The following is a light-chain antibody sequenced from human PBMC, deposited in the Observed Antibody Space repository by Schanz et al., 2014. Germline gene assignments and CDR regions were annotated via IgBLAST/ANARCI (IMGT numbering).Light chain of an antibody. CDR2: KNN. J-gene: IGLJ1*01. V-gene: IGLV1-47*01. Sequence: QSVLTQPPSASGTPGQRVTISCSGSSSNIGSNYVYWYQQLPGTAPKLLIYKNNQRPSGVPDRFSGSKSGTSASLAISGLQAEEEADYYCSSYAGSTTAYVFGTGTKLTVL. CDR1: SSNIGSNY. CDR3: SSYAGSTTAYV.